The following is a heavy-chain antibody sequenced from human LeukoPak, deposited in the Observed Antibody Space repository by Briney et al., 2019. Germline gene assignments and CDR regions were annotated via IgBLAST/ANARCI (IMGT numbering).Heavy chain of an antibody. J-gene: IGHJ4*02. CDR2: IAYDGSRA. V-gene: IGHV3-33*01. CDR1: GFTFGGYG. CDR3: TRYNNGHFDY. D-gene: IGHD1-14*01. Sequence: GGSLRLSCAGSGFTFGGYGMHWFRQTPSKGLEWVAVIAYDGSRAFYADSVKGRFTISRDNSKTTMSVQMDDLRAEDTAVYYCTRYNNGHFDYWGQGTLVTVSS.